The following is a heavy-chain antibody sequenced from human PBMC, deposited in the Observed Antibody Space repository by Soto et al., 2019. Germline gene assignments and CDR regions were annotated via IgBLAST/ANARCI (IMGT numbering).Heavy chain of an antibody. CDR2: INAGNGNT. CDR3: AHRRTGYWGDAFDI. D-gene: IGHD3-9*01. CDR1: GYTFTSYA. Sequence: ASVKVSCKASGYTFTSYAMHWVRQAPGQRLEWMGWINAGNGNTKYSQKFQGRVTITRDTSASTAYMELSSLRSEDTAVYYCAHRRTGYWGDAFDIWGQGTMVTVSS. V-gene: IGHV1-3*01. J-gene: IGHJ3*02.